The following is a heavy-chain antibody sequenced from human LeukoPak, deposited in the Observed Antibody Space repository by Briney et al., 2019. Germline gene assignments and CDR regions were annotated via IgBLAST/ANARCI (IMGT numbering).Heavy chain of an antibody. J-gene: IGHJ4*02. CDR2: ISGSGGST. Sequence: GGTLRLSCAASGFTFSSYGMSWVRQAPGKGLEWVSAISGSGGSTYYADSVKGRFTISRDNSKNTLYLQMNSLRAEDTAVYYCAKCDGAVRGSCWADYWGQGTLVTVSS. V-gene: IGHV3-23*01. CDR1: GFTFSSYG. D-gene: IGHD2-15*01. CDR3: AKCDGAVRGSCWADY.